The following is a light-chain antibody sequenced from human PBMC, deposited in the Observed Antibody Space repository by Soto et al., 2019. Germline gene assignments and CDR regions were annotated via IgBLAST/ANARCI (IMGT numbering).Light chain of an antibody. CDR1: SSDVGDYNY. V-gene: IGLV2-14*01. Sequence: QSALTQPASVSGSPGQSITISCTGTSSDVGDYNYVSWYQQHPGKAPKLMIYEVSNRPSGVSNRFSGSKSGNTASLTVSGLRAEDAADYYCSSYTSSSTPLVFGGGTKLTVL. CDR2: EVS. J-gene: IGLJ2*01. CDR3: SSYTSSSTPLV.